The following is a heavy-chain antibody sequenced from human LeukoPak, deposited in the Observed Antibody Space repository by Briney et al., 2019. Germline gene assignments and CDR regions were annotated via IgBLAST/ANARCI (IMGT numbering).Heavy chain of an antibody. CDR1: GGSFSGYY. CDR3: ARGLSAIVF. D-gene: IGHD2-15*01. CDR2: INRSGST. Sequence: SETLSLTYAVYGGSFSGYYWSWIRQPPGKGLEWIGEINRSGSTNYNPSLKSRVTISVDTSKNQFSLKLTSVTAADTAVYYCARGLSAIVFWGQGTLVTVSS. J-gene: IGHJ4*02. V-gene: IGHV4-34*01.